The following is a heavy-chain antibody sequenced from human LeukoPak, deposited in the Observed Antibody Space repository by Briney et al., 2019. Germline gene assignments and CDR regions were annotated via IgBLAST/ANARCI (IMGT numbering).Heavy chain of an antibody. CDR3: ARGRRDGSYYFDA. V-gene: IGHV4-59*01. CDR1: GGSISSYY. J-gene: IGHJ4*02. Sequence: SETLSLTCTVSGGSISSYYWSWIRQPPGKGLEWIGYIYYSGSTNYNPSLKSRVTISVNTSKNQFSLKLSSVTAADTAVYYCARGRRDGSYYFDAWGQGVLVTVS. CDR2: IYYSGST.